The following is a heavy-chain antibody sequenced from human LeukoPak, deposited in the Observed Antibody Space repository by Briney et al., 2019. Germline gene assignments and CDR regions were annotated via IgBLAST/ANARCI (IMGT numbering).Heavy chain of an antibody. J-gene: IGHJ4*02. CDR2: ISGSGGST. CDR3: TKALGVVVPAAIGW. D-gene: IGHD2-2*01. CDR1: RFTFSSYG. V-gene: IGHV3-23*01. Sequence: QPGGTLRLSCAASRFTFSSYGTSWVRQAPGKGLEWVSAISGSGGSTYYADSVKGRFTISRDNSKNTLYLQMNSLRAEDTAVYYCTKALGVVVPAAIGWWGQGTLVTVSS.